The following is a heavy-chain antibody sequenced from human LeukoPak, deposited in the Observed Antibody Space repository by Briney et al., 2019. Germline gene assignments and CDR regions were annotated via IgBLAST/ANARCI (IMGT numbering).Heavy chain of an antibody. J-gene: IGHJ4*02. CDR1: GFTFSSYA. CDR2: IFGSGGST. V-gene: IGHV3-23*01. D-gene: IGHD6-19*01. CDR3: AKTTTGYSSGRFPGWPVDY. Sequence: PGGSLRLSCAASGFTFSSYAMYWVRQAPGKGLGWVSGIFGSGGSTHYADSVKGRFTISRDNSKNTVYLQMNSLRAEDTAVCYCAKTTTGYSSGRFPGWPVDYWGQGTLVTVSS.